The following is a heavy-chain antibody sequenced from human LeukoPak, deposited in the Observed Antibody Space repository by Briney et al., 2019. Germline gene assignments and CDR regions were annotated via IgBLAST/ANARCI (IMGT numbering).Heavy chain of an antibody. CDR2: IYSGGST. Sequence: GGCLRLSCAASGFTVSSNYMSWVRQAPGKGLEWVSVIYSGGSTYYADSVKGRFTISRDNSKNTLYLQMNSLRAEDTAVYYCARGHYYYYYMDVWGKGTTVTVSS. CDR3: ARGHYYYYYMDV. J-gene: IGHJ6*03. V-gene: IGHV3-53*01. CDR1: GFTVSSNY.